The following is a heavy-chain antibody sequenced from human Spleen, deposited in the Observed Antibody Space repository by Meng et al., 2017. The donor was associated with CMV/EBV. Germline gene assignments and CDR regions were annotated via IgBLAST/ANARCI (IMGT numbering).Heavy chain of an antibody. J-gene: IGHJ4*02. Sequence: GESLKISCAASGFTFSSYSMNWVRQAPGMGLEWLSYITSTSSTIYYADSVQCRFTISRDNAKNSLYLPMNSLRAEDTAVYYCARGKYYLDSSVDYWGQGTLVTVSS. CDR1: GFTFSSYS. CDR3: ARGKYYLDSSVDY. D-gene: IGHD3-22*01. V-gene: IGHV3-48*04. CDR2: ITSTSSTI.